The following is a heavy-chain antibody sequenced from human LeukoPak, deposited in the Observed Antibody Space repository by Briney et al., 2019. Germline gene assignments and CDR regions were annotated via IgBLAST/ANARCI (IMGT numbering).Heavy chain of an antibody. Sequence: SETLSLTCTVSGGSISSYYWSWIRQPPGKGLEWIGYIYYSGSTNYNPSLKSRVTISVDTSKNQFSLKLSSVTAADTAVYYCARVKYQLLYYYYMDVWGKGTTVTVSS. CDR2: IYYSGST. J-gene: IGHJ6*03. CDR3: ARVKYQLLYYYYMDV. V-gene: IGHV4-59*01. D-gene: IGHD2-2*01. CDR1: GGSISSYY.